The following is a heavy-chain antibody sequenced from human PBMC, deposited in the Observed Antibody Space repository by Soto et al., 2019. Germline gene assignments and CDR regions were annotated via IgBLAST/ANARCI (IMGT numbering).Heavy chain of an antibody. CDR3: ASRVFYAMDV. CDR1: GFTFSDYT. J-gene: IGHJ6*02. V-gene: IGHV3-48*02. Sequence: GGSLRLSCAASGFTFSDYTMNWVRQAPGKGLEWVSFISSSGSSRYYADSVKGRFTISRDNAKNSLFLQMNSLRDEDTAVYYCASRVFYAMDVWRQGTTVTVSS. CDR2: ISSSGSSR.